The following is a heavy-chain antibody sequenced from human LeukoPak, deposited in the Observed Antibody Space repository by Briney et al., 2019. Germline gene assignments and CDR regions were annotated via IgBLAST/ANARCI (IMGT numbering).Heavy chain of an antibody. Sequence: PGGSLRLSCAASGFTFSSYEMNWVRQAPGKGLEWVSHISSSGTTIQYADSVRGRFTISRDNAKNSLYLQMNSLRAEDTAVYYCARESFTMVRGVFDPWGQGTLVTVSS. D-gene: IGHD3-10*01. J-gene: IGHJ5*02. CDR1: GFTFSSYE. CDR3: ARESFTMVRGVFDP. CDR2: ISSSGTTI. V-gene: IGHV3-48*03.